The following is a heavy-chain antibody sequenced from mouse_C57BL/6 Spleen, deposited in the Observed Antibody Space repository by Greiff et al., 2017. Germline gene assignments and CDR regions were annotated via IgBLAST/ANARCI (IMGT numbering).Heavy chain of an antibody. Sequence: EVKLMESGGDLVKPGGSLKLSCAASGFTFSSYGMSWVRQTPDKRLEWVATISSGGSYTYYPDSVKGRFTISRDNAKNTLYLQMSSLKSEDTAMYYCARRDGKDYAMDYWGQGTSVTVSS. D-gene: IGHD1-1*01. CDR3: ARRDGKDYAMDY. CDR2: ISSGGSYT. CDR1: GFTFSSYG. J-gene: IGHJ4*01. V-gene: IGHV5-6*02.